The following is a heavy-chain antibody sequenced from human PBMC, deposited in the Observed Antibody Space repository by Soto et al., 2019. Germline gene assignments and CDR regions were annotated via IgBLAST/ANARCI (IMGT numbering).Heavy chain of an antibody. J-gene: IGHJ4*02. CDR2: IKTDGSST. CDR3: AKAPGSGSPYYFDY. CDR1: GFTFSSNY. Sequence: PGGSLRLSCAASGFTFSSNYMHWVRQAPGKGLVWVSRIKTDGSSTYYADSVKGRFTISRDNSKNTLYLQMNSLRAEDTAVYYCAKAPGSGSPYYFDYWGQGTLVTVSS. D-gene: IGHD3-10*01. V-gene: IGHV3-74*01.